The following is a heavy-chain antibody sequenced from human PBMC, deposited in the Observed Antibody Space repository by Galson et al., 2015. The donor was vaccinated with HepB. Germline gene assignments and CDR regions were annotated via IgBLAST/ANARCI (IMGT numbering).Heavy chain of an antibody. CDR3: ARTQDSYYDGSAYLDAFDI. CDR1: GFSVSSNY. V-gene: IGHV3-66*01. Sequence: SLRLSCAASGFSVSSNYMSWVRQAPGKGLRWVSVLYSGGGAYDGFTSYADSVKGRFTISRDSSQNTLYLQMNSLRAEDTAVYYLARTQDSYYDGSAYLDAFDIWGQGTMVTVSS. J-gene: IGHJ3*02. CDR2: LYSGGGA. D-gene: IGHD3-22*01.